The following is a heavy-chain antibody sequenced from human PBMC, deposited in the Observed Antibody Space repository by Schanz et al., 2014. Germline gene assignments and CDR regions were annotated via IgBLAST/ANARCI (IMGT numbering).Heavy chain of an antibody. CDR2: IIPILGIA. Sequence: VQLEQSGAEVKKPGSSVKVSCKASGGTFNSYTISWVRQAPGQGLEWMGRIIPILGIANYAQNFQGRVTITADKSTSTAYMELTSLRSEDTAVYYCAGTYCSSTSCYTGYYYMDVWGKGTTVTVSS. J-gene: IGHJ6*03. CDR1: GGTFNSYT. D-gene: IGHD2-2*02. V-gene: IGHV1-69*02. CDR3: AGTYCSSTSCYTGYYYMDV.